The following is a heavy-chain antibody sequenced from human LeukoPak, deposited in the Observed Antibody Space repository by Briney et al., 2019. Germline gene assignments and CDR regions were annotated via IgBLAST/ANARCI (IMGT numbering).Heavy chain of an antibody. Sequence: PGGSLRLSCAASGFTFSSYSMNWVRQAPGKGLEWVSAISGRGFSTYYADSVKGRFTISRDNSRNTLYLQMNSLRAEDTAIYYCAKDRDLVALPAVSEADGYSDSWGQGTLVTVSS. J-gene: IGHJ4*02. D-gene: IGHD2-2*01. CDR2: ISGRGFST. CDR3: AKDRDLVALPAVSEADGYSDS. V-gene: IGHV3-23*01. CDR1: GFTFSSYS.